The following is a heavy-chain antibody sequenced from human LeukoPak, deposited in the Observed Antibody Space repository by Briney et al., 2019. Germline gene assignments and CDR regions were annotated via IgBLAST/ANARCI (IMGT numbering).Heavy chain of an antibody. V-gene: IGHV1-69*05. CDR1: GGTFSSYT. Sequence: TVKVSCKVSGGTFSSYTISWARHARGQGLEWMGGIIPIFGTAHYTQKPQGRDTNNRDESTSTVYMALCSLRSEDTRVYYCERVEYQLPIGSYYYYRDVWGKGTTVTVFS. J-gene: IGHJ6*03. CDR3: ERVEYQLPIGSYYYYRDV. D-gene: IGHD2-2*01. CDR2: IIPIFGTA.